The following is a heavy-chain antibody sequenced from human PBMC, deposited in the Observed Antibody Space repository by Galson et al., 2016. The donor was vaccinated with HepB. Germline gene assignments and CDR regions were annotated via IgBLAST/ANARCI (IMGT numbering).Heavy chain of an antibody. Sequence: SCKASGYTFTGYYVHWVRQAPGQGLDWVGWINPSSGVTNFARKFQGRVTMTSDTPISTAYMELSRLTSDDTAVYFCAREGLSSSHFDFWGQGALVTVSS. J-gene: IGHJ4*02. CDR1: GYTFTGYY. CDR3: AREGLSSSHFDF. D-gene: IGHD6-13*01. CDR2: INPSSGVT. V-gene: IGHV1-2*02.